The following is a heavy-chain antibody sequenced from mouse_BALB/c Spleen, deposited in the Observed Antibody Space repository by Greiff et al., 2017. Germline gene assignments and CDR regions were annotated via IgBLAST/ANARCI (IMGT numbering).Heavy chain of an antibody. D-gene: IGHD2-1*01. V-gene: IGHV1S34*01. CDR3: ARSFYYGNFYFDY. CDR1: GYSFTGYY. Sequence: LVKTGASVKISCKASGYSFTGYYMHWVKQSHGKSLEWIGYISCYNGATSYNQKFKGKATFTVDTSSSTAYMQFNSLTSEDSAVYYCARSFYYGNFYFDYWGQGTTLTVSS. CDR2: ISCYNGAT. J-gene: IGHJ2*01.